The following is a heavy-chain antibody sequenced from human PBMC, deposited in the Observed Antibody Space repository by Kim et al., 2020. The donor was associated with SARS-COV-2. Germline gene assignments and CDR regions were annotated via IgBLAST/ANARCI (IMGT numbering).Heavy chain of an antibody. V-gene: IGHV3-43*02. CDR1: VCFLFLSV. Sequence: GGSLRLSVAASVCFLFLSVFLCFFSFLFFLLEWVALVSGDGGTTYYADSVKGRFTSARDNSKDSLYLQMNSLRTDDTAFYYCSKASGWLPRYWGQGTLVTVSS. CDR2: VSGDGGTT. D-gene: IGHD6-19*01. CDR3: SKASGWLPRY. J-gene: IGHJ4*02.